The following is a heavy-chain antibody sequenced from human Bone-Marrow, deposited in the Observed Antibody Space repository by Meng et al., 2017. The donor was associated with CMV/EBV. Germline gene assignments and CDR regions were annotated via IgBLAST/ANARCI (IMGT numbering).Heavy chain of an antibody. V-gene: IGHV3-21*01. Sequence: GGSLRLSCAASGFTFSSYSMNWVRQAPGKGLEWVSSISSSSSYIYYADSVKGRFTISRDNAKNSLYLQMNSLRADDTAVYYCARDQASPYSGSAPDVDYWGQGTLVTVSS. CDR3: ARDQASPYSGSAPDVDY. D-gene: IGHD6-19*01. CDR1: GFTFSSYS. J-gene: IGHJ4*02. CDR2: ISSSSSYI.